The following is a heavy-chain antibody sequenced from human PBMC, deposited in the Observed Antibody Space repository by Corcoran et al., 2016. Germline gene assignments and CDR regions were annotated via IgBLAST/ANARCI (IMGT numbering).Heavy chain of an antibody. Sequence: QVQLQQWGAGLLKPSETLSLTCDVYGGSFSGYYWSWIRQPPGKGLEWIGEINHSGSTNYNPSLKSRVTISVETSKNQFSLKLSTVTAADTAVYYCARGGGSYRYRFDYCGQGTLVTVSS. D-gene: IGHD3-16*02. V-gene: IGHV4-34*01. CDR2: INHSGST. CDR1: GGSFSGYY. CDR3: ARGGGSYRYRFDY. J-gene: IGHJ4*02.